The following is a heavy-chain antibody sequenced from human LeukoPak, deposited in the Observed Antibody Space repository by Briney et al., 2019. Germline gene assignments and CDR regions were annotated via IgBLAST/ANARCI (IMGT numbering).Heavy chain of an antibody. CDR2: IRGSGGST. CDR1: GFTFSSFA. J-gene: IGHJ6*03. D-gene: IGHD2-21*02. V-gene: IGHV3-23*01. Sequence: GGSLRLSCAASGFTFSSFAMSWVRQAPGKGLEWVSAIRGSGGSTYYADSGKGRFTISRDNSKNTLYLQMNSLRAEDTAVYHCAKRGGLPPLDYYYYYMDVWGKGTTVTVSS. CDR3: AKRGGLPPLDYYYYYMDV.